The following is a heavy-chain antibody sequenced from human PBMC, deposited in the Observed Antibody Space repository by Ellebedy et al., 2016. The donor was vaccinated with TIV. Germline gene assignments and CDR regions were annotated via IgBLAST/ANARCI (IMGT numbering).Heavy chain of an antibody. CDR1: GFTFRDYW. Sequence: GGSLRLXXAASGFTFRDYWMSWVRQAPGKGLEWVAKISPHGSEQSYVDSVRGRFTISRDNAENSLHLQMNSLRAEDTAVYYCARDEEDIVVVPAANDYWGQGTLVTVSS. CDR3: ARDEEDIVVVPAANDY. J-gene: IGHJ4*02. CDR2: ISPHGSEQ. D-gene: IGHD2-2*01. V-gene: IGHV3-7*01.